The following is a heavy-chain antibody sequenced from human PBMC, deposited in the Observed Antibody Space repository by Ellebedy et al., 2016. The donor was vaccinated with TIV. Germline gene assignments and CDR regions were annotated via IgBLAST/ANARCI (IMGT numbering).Heavy chain of an antibody. J-gene: IGHJ6*02. CDR1: GYTLTELS. CDR2: FDPEDGET. V-gene: IGHV1-24*01. Sequence: AASVKVSCKVFGYTLTELSMHWVRQAPGKGREWMGGFDPEDGETIYAQKFQGRVTMTEDTSTDTAYMELSSLRSEDTAVYYCATDIAGAVAAYYYHGMDVWGQGTTVSVSS. CDR3: ATDIAGAVAAYYYHGMDV. D-gene: IGHD6-19*01.